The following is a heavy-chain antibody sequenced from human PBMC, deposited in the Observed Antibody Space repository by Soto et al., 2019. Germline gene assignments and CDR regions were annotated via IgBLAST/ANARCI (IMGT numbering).Heavy chain of an antibody. Sequence: EVQLVESGGGSVKPGGSLRLSCAASGLTFSNVWMTWVRQAPGKGLEWVGRIKCKSDGETADVAAPVKARITISRDDSKNTVFLEMNSLKSEDTALYYCAITAMINRDSSTSFDYWGRGTQVTVSS. CDR2: IKCKSDGETA. J-gene: IGHJ4*02. CDR1: GLTFSNVW. CDR3: AITAMINRDSSTSFDY. D-gene: IGHD5-18*01. V-gene: IGHV3-15*01.